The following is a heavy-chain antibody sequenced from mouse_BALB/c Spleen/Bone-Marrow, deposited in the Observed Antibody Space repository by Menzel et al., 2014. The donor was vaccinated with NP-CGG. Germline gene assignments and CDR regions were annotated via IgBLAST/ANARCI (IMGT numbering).Heavy chain of an antibody. J-gene: IGHJ2*01. CDR3: TTLARSDFDY. Sequence: VQLQQSGTVLARPGAAVKMSCKASGYTFSNYWMHWVKQRPGQGLEWIGTIYPGNSDTTYNQKFKGKAKLTAVTSTSTAYMELSSLTNEDSAVYYCTTLARSDFDYWGQGTTLIVSS. CDR2: IYPGNSDT. V-gene: IGHV1-5*01. CDR1: GYTFSNYW. D-gene: IGHD3-1*01.